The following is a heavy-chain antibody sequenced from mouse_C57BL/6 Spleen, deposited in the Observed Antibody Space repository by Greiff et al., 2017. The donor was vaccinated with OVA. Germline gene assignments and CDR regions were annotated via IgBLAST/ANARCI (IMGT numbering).Heavy chain of an antibody. CDR3: TKNYPDYAMDY. Sequence: EVMLVESGAELVRPGASVKLSCTASGFNIKDDYMHWVKQRPEQGLEWIGWIDPENGDTEYASKFQGKATITADTSSNTAYLQLSSLTSEDTAVYYCTKNYPDYAMDYWGQGTSVTVSS. CDR2: IDPENGDT. V-gene: IGHV14-4*01. CDR1: GFNIKDDY. D-gene: IGHD2-1*01. J-gene: IGHJ4*01.